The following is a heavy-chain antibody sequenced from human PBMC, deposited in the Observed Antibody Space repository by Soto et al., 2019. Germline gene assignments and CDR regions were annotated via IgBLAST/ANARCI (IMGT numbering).Heavy chain of an antibody. J-gene: IGHJ4*02. D-gene: IGHD2-21*01. CDR1: GDSISGTSFY. V-gene: IGHV4-39*01. CDR3: VRHRSSREIPFDN. Sequence: SETLSLTCTVSGDSISGTSFYWGWIRQSSGKGLEWIASIYSSGSTFYNLSLKSRLYLSVDTSKNQFSLRLQSVTAADTAVYYCVRHRSSREIPFDNWGQGTLVTVSS. CDR2: IYSSGST.